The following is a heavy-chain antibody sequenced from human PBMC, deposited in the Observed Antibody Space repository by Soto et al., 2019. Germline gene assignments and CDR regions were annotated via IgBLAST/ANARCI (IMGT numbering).Heavy chain of an antibody. J-gene: IGHJ6*04. Sequence: PGGSLRLSCAASGFTFSSYAMSWVRQAPGKGLEWVSAISGSGGSTYYADSVKGRFTISRDNSKNTLYLQMNSLRAEDTAVYYCAKDPHDYGDYVTSNIDDGFEAGSYGMDVWGKGTTVTVSS. CDR3: AKDPHDYGDYVTSNIDDGFEAGSYGMDV. CDR1: GFTFSSYA. D-gene: IGHD4-17*01. V-gene: IGHV3-23*01. CDR2: ISGSGGST.